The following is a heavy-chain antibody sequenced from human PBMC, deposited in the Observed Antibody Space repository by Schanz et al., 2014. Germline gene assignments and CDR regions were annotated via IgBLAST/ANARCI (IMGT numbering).Heavy chain of an antibody. V-gene: IGHV3-66*03. CDR2: MYINSGST. D-gene: IGHD2-15*01. CDR1: GFTVNTNY. Sequence: EVQLVESGGGLIQPGGSLRLFCAVSGFTVNTNYMSWVRQAPGKGLEWISSMYINSGSTQYADSVKGRFTISRDNSKNTLYLRMIRLRAEDTDMFYCAREIPAGGHFDYWGQGTLVSVSS. J-gene: IGHJ4*02. CDR3: AREIPAGGHFDY.